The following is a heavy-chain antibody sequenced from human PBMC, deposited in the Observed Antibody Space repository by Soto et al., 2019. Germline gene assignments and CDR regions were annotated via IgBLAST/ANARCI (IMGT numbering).Heavy chain of an antibody. CDR1: GGTFSSYA. Sequence: QVQLVQSGAEVKKPGSSVKVSCKASGGTFSSYAISWVRQAPGQGLEWMGGIIPIFGTANYAQKFQGRVTSTADESTSTAYMELSSLRSEDTAVYYCARDRYYGSGSYYKEGMDVWGQGTTVTVSS. CDR2: IIPIFGTA. V-gene: IGHV1-69*01. CDR3: ARDRYYGSGSYYKEGMDV. J-gene: IGHJ6*02. D-gene: IGHD3-10*01.